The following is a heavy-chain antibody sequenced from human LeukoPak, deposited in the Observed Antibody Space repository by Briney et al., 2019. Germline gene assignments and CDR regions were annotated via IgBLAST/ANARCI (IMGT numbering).Heavy chain of an antibody. CDR2: ISWNSGSI. V-gene: IGHV3-9*01. Sequence: TGGSLRLSCAASGFTFDDYAMHWVRHAPGKGLEWVSGISWNSGSIGYADSVKGRFTISRDNAKNSLYLQMNSLRAEDTALYYCAKDRSSSWDNWFDPWGQGTLVTVSS. D-gene: IGHD6-13*01. J-gene: IGHJ5*02. CDR1: GFTFDDYA. CDR3: AKDRSSSWDNWFDP.